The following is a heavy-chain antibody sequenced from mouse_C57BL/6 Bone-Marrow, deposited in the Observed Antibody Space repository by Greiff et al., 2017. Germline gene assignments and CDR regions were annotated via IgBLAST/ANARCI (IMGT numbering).Heavy chain of an antibody. CDR1: GFTFSDYG. V-gene: IGHV5-17*01. D-gene: IGHD1-1*01. J-gene: IGHJ4*01. CDR2: ISSGSSTI. Sequence: EVKVVESGGGLVKPGGSLKLSCAASGFTFSDYGMHWVRQAPEKGLEWVAYISSGSSTIYYADTVKGRCTISRDNATNTLFLQMTSLRSEDTAMYYCARDYYGHYYAMAYWGQGTSVTVSS. CDR3: ARDYYGHYYAMAY.